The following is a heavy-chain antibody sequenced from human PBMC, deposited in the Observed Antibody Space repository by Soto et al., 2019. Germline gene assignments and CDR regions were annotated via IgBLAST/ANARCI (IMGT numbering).Heavy chain of an antibody. D-gene: IGHD3-22*01. Sequence: SETLSLTCTVSGDSISTDYWSWIRQSPGKGLEWIGFIYYGGSTNYNPSLKSRVTISVDTPKNQFSLKLSSVTAADTAEYYCASQHYYESSGYYVVYWGREPWSPSPQ. CDR1: GDSISTDY. CDR2: IYYGGST. V-gene: IGHV4-59*08. CDR3: ASQHYYESSGYYVVY. J-gene: IGHJ4*02.